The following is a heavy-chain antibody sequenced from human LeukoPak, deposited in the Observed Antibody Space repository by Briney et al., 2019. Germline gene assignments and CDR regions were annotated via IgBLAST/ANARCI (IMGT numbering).Heavy chain of an antibody. Sequence: GRSLRLSCAASGFTLDDYAMHSVRQAPAKGLEWVAGISWNSGSIGYADSVKGRFTISRDNAKNSLYLQMNSLRAEDTALYYCAKDTGSGSYSYPFDYWGQGTLVTVSS. J-gene: IGHJ4*02. CDR2: ISWNSGSI. CDR3: AKDTGSGSYSYPFDY. D-gene: IGHD3-10*01. V-gene: IGHV3-9*01. CDR1: GFTLDDYA.